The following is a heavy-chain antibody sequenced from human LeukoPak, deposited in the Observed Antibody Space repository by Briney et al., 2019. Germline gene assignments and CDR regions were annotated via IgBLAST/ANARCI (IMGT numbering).Heavy chain of an antibody. V-gene: IGHV3-74*01. CDR2: INSDGTTT. Sequence: TGGSLRLSCAASGFTFSNYWMHWVRQAPGKGLVWVSRINSDGTTTTYADSVKGRFTISRDNAKNTLYLQMNSLRAEDTAVYYCASDGEGGGLLSYWGQGTLVTVSS. CDR1: GFTFSNYW. CDR3: ASDGEGGGLLSY. D-gene: IGHD2-15*01. J-gene: IGHJ4*02.